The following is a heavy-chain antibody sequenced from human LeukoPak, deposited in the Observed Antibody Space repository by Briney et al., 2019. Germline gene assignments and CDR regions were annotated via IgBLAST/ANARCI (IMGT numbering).Heavy chain of an antibody. V-gene: IGHV3-9*01. CDR2: ISWNSGSI. J-gene: IGHJ4*02. Sequence: GRSLRLSCAASGFTFDDYAMHWVRQAPGKGLEWVSGISWNSGSIGYADSVKGRFTISRDNAKNSLYLQMNSLRAEDTALYYCAKDIYGCSSTSCYIQIDYWGQGTLVTVSS. D-gene: IGHD2-2*02. CDR1: GFTFDDYA. CDR3: AKDIYGCSSTSCYIQIDY.